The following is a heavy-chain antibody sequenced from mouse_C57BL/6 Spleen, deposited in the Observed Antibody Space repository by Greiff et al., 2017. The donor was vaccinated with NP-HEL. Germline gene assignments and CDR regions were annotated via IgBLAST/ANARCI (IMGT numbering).Heavy chain of an antibody. CDR2: IYPGGGYT. D-gene: IGHD2-4*01. J-gene: IGHJ4*01. CDR1: GYTFTNYW. CDR3: ARLYDYDGKNAMDY. V-gene: IGHV1-63*01. Sequence: VKLVESGAELVRPGTSVKMSCKASGYTFTNYWIGWAKQRPGHGLEWIGDIYPGGGYTNYNEKFKGKATLTADKSSSTAYMQFSSLTSEDSAIYYCARLYDYDGKNAMDYWGQGTSVTVSS.